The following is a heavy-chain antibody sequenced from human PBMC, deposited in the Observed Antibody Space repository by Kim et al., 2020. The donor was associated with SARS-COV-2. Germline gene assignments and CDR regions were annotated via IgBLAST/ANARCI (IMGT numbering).Heavy chain of an antibody. CDR1: GFTFGDYA. Sequence: GGSLRLSCTASGFTFGDYAMSWVRQAPGKGLEWVGFIRSKAYGGTTEYAASVKGRFTISRDDSKSIAYLQMNSLKTEDTAVYYCTRDKSSGWYGLYYYYGMDVWGQGTTVTASS. V-gene: IGHV3-49*04. CDR2: IRSKAYGGTT. D-gene: IGHD6-19*01. J-gene: IGHJ6*02. CDR3: TRDKSSGWYGLYYYYGMDV.